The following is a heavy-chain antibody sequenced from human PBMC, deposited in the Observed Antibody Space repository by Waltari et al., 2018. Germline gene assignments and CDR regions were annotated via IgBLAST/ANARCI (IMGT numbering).Heavy chain of an antibody. CDR2: ISSSGTSI. J-gene: IGHJ4*02. V-gene: IGHV3-48*03. CDR3: ARVAITGTGFDF. Sequence: EVELVESGGGLALPGGSLRLSCAASGFTFSTYEMNWVRQAPGKGLEWVSYISSSGTSIYYADSVKGRFTISRDNAQDSLYLQMNSLRAEDTAVYYCARVAITGTGFDFWGQGSLVTVSS. CDR1: GFTFSTYE. D-gene: IGHD1-20*01.